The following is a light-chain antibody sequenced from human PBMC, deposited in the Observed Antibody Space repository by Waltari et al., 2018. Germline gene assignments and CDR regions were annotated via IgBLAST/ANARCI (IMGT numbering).Light chain of an antibody. CDR1: QSISRE. J-gene: IGKJ1*01. CDR2: GAS. Sequence: LQMTQSPSSLSASLGDRVTIPCRASQSISRELNWYQQKPGKAPKLLIYGASNLQSGGPSRFSGSESGTDLTLTISSLQPEDFATYYCQQSYSIPWTFGQGTKVEIK. CDR3: QQSYSIPWT. V-gene: IGKV1-39*01.